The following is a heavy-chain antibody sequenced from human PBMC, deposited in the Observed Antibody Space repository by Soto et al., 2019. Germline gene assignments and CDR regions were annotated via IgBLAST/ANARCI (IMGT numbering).Heavy chain of an antibody. V-gene: IGHV3-30*18. Sequence: GGSLRLSCAASGFTFSSYGMHWVRQAPGKGLEWVAVISYDGSNKYYADSVKGRFTISRDNSKNTLYLQMNSLRAEDTAVYYCAKDSKGIFFDYWGQGTLVTVSS. J-gene: IGHJ4*02. D-gene: IGHD6-13*01. CDR3: AKDSKGIFFDY. CDR1: GFTFSSYG. CDR2: ISYDGSNK.